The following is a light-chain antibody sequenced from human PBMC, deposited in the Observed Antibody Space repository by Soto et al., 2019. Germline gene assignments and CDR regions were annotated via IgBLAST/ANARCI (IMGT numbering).Light chain of an antibody. CDR1: QSISGW. CDR3: QQYNSYSRP. Sequence: DIQMTQSPSTLSASIGDRVTITCRASQSISGWLAWYQQKPGKAPKLLIYDASSLECGVPSRFSGSGSGTEFTLTISSLQPDDFAIYYCQQYNSYSRPFGPGTKVDIK. V-gene: IGKV1-5*01. CDR2: DAS. J-gene: IGKJ3*01.